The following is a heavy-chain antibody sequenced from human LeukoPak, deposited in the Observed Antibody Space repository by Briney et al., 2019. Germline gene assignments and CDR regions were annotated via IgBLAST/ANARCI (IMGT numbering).Heavy chain of an antibody. J-gene: IGHJ4*02. Sequence: SETLSLTCAVYGGSFSGYYWSWIRQPPGKGLEWIGEINHSGSTNYNPSLKSRVTISVDTSKNQFSLKLSSVTAADTAVYYCARRKMVRGVCDYWGQGTLVTVSS. D-gene: IGHD3-10*01. CDR3: ARRKMVRGVCDY. CDR2: INHSGST. CDR1: GGSFSGYY. V-gene: IGHV4-34*01.